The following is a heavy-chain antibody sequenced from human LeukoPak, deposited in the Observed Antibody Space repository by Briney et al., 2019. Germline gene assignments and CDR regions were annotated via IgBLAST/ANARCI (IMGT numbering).Heavy chain of an antibody. CDR3: ARGVSSSWYGRINWFDP. Sequence: GGSLRLSCAASGFSVSSNYMSWIRQAPGKGLEWVSYISSSGSTIYYADSVKGRFTISRDNAKNSLYLQMNSLRAEDTAVYYCARGVSSSWYGRINWFDPWGQGTLVTVSS. CDR1: GFSVSSNY. J-gene: IGHJ5*02. D-gene: IGHD6-13*01. CDR2: ISSSGSTI. V-gene: IGHV3-11*04.